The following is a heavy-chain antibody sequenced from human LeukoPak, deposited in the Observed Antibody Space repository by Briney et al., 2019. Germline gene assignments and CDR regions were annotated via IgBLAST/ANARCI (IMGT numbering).Heavy chain of an antibody. Sequence: SETPSLTCTVSGGSISSSSYYWGWIRQPPGKGLEWIGTIYYSGSTYYNPSLKSRVTISVDTSKNQFSLKLSSVTAADTAVYYCARQLLWFGEFAYFDYWGQGTLVTVSS. D-gene: IGHD3-10*01. CDR2: IYYSGST. CDR3: ARQLLWFGEFAYFDY. CDR1: GGSISSSSYY. V-gene: IGHV4-39*01. J-gene: IGHJ4*02.